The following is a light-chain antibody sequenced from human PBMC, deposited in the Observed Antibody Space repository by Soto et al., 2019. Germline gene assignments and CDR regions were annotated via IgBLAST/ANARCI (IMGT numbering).Light chain of an antibody. J-gene: IGKJ4*01. CDR2: AAS. CDR3: QQYATSPLT. CDR1: QSISSY. V-gene: IGKV1-39*01. Sequence: DIQMTQSPSSLSASVGDRVTITCRASQSISSYLNWYQQKPGKAPKLLIYAASSLQSGVPSRFSGSGSGTDFTLTISTLEPEDFALYYCQQYATSPLTFGGGTKVDIK.